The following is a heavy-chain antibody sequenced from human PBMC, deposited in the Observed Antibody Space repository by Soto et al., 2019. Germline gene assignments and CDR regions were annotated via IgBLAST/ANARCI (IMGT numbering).Heavy chain of an antibody. CDR2: IVVGSGNT. Sequence: SVKVSCKASGFTFTSSAVQWVRQARGQRLEWIGWIVVGSGNTNYAQKFQERVTITRDMSTSTAYMELSSLRSEDTAVYYCAAPLNYGGNPNFDYWGQGTLVTVSS. D-gene: IGHD4-17*01. J-gene: IGHJ4*02. CDR3: AAPLNYGGNPNFDY. CDR1: GFTFTSSA. V-gene: IGHV1-58*01.